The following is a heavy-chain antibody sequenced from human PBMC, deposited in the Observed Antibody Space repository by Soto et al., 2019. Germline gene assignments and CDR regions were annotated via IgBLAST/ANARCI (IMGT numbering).Heavy chain of an antibody. CDR1: GGSISSSSYY. J-gene: IGHJ5*02. CDR2: IYYSGST. Sequence: SETLSLTCTVSGGSISSSSYYWGWIRQPPGKGLEWIGSIYYSGSTYYNPSLKSRVTISVDTSKNQFSLKLNSVTAADTAVYYCARQPYCSSTSCYPLSNWFDPWGQGTLVTVSS. CDR3: ARQPYCSSTSCYPLSNWFDP. D-gene: IGHD2-2*01. V-gene: IGHV4-39*01.